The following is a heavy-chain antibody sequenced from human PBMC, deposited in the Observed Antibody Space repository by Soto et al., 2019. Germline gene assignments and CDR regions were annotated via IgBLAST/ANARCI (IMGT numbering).Heavy chain of an antibody. CDR2: INHSGST. Sequence: SETLSLTCAVYGGSFSGYYWSWIRQPPGKGLEWIGEINHSGSTNYNPSLKSRVTISVDTSKNQFSLKLSSVTAADTAVYYCAIKANWKYLRWFDPWGQGTLVTVSS. J-gene: IGHJ5*02. CDR1: GGSFSGYY. CDR3: AIKANWKYLRWFDP. V-gene: IGHV4-34*01. D-gene: IGHD1-7*01.